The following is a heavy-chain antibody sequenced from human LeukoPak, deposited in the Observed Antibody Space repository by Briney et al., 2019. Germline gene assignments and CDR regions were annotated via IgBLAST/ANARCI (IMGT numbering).Heavy chain of an antibody. Sequence: SETLSLTCTVSGGSISSYYWTWIRQPAGKGLEWIGRIYTSGSTNYNPSLQSRVTMSVDMSKNQFSLKLSSVTAADTAVYYCARSQYSSGWPQEYAFDIWGQGTMVTVSS. CDR2: IYTSGST. CDR3: ARSQYSSGWPQEYAFDI. D-gene: IGHD6-19*01. J-gene: IGHJ3*02. CDR1: GGSISSYY. V-gene: IGHV4-4*07.